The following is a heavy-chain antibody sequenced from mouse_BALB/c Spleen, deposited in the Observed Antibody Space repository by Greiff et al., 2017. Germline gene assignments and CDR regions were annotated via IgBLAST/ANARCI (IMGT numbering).Heavy chain of an antibody. J-gene: IGHJ4*01. CDR2: IDPSDSYT. D-gene: IGHD1-1*01. Sequence: VQLQQPGAELVKPGASVKLSCKASGYTFTSYWMHWVKQRPGQGLEWIGEIDPSDSYTNYNQKFKGKATLTVDQSSSTAYMQLSSLTSEDSAVYYCAREGDYYGSSSGAMDYWGQGTSVTVSS. CDR3: AREGDYYGSSSGAMDY. V-gene: IGHV1-69*02. CDR1: GYTFTSYW.